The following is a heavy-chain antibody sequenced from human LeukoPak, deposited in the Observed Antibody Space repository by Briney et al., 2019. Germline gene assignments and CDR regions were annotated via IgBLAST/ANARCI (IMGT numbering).Heavy chain of an antibody. J-gene: IGHJ4*02. D-gene: IGHD4-23*01. CDR2: IIPILGTA. CDR3: ARDGVTITYYFDY. Sequence: SVKVSCKASGGTFISYAISWVRQAPGQGLEWMGGIIPILGTANYAQKFQGRVTITADESTSTAYMELSSLRAEDTAVYYCARDGVTITYYFDYWGQGTLVTVSS. V-gene: IGHV1-69*13. CDR1: GGTFISYA.